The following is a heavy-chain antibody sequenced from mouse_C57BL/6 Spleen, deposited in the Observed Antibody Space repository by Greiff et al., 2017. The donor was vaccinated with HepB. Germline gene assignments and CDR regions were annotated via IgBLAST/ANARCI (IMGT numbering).Heavy chain of an antibody. CDR1: GFTFSDYG. Sequence: EVQLVESGGGLVKPGGSLKLSCAASGFTFSDYGMHWVRQAPEKGLEWVAYISSGSSTTYYADTVKGRFTISRDNAKNTLFLQMTSLRSEDTAMYYCARDTTVLYYYAMDYWGQGTSVTVSS. CDR3: ARDTTVLYYYAMDY. D-gene: IGHD1-1*01. V-gene: IGHV5-17*01. J-gene: IGHJ4*01. CDR2: ISSGSSTT.